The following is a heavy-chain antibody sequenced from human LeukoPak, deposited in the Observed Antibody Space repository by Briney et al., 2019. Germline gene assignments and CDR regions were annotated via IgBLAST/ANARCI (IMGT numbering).Heavy chain of an antibody. CDR3: ARGPWGSGYYYYYMDV. CDR1: GGTFSSYA. J-gene: IGHJ6*03. CDR2: IIPIFGTA. V-gene: IGHV1-69*05. D-gene: IGHD6-19*01. Sequence: GSSVKVSCKASGGTFSSYAISGVRQAPGQGLEWMGGIIPIFGTANYAQKFQGRVTITTDESTSPDYMELSSVTAADTAVYYCARGPWGSGYYYYYMDVWGKGTTVTVSS.